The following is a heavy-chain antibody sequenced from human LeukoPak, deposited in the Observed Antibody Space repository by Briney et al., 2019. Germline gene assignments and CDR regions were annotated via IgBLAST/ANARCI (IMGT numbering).Heavy chain of an antibody. D-gene: IGHD6-13*01. CDR1: GYSFTSYW. V-gene: IGHV5-10-1*01. CDR2: IDPSYSYT. CDR3: ASHGYSSSWSFDY. J-gene: IGHJ4*02. Sequence: GESLRISCKGSGYSFTSYWISWVRQMPGKGLEWMGRIDPSYSYTYYSPSFQGHVTISADKSISTAYLQWSSLKASDTAMYYCASHGYSSSWSFDYWGQGTLVTVSS.